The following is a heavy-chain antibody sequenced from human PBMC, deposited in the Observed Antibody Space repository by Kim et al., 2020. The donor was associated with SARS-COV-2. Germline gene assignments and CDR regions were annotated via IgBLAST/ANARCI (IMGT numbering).Heavy chain of an antibody. J-gene: IGHJ4*02. Sequence: NHHPYPRSRGHISVDTSKNQFSQKLSSVTAADTAVYYCARGRGSYYGFDYWGQGTLVTVSS. CDR3: ARGRGSYYGFDY. V-gene: IGHV4-34*13. D-gene: IGHD1-26*01.